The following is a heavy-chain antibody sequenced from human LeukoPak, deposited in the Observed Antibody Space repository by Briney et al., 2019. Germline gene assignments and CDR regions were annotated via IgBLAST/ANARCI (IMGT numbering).Heavy chain of an antibody. D-gene: IGHD1-14*01. CDR1: GGSISNYY. CDR3: ARGGDRRGFDY. V-gene: IGHV4-59*12. Sequence: KPSETLSLTCTVSGGSISNYYWSWIRQPPRKGLEWIGYIYYSGNTNYNPSLKSRVTISVDTSKNQFSLKLRSLTAADTAVYYCARGGDRRGFDYWGQGTLVTVSS. CDR2: IYYSGNT. J-gene: IGHJ4*02.